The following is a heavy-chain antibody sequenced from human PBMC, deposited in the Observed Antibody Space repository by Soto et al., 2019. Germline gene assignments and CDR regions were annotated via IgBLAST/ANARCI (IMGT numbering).Heavy chain of an antibody. CDR3: AKDLGYYFDY. CDR2: ISYDGSNK. J-gene: IGHJ4*02. CDR1: GFTFSSYG. Sequence: GGSLRLSCAASGFTFSSYGMHWVRQAPGKGLEWVAVISYDGSNKYYAESVKGRCTISRDNSKNTLYLQMNSLRAEYTDVYYCAKDLGYYFDYWGQGTLVTVSS. V-gene: IGHV3-30*18.